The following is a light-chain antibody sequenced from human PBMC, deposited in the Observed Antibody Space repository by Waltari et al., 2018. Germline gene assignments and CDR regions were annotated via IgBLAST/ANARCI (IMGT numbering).Light chain of an antibody. J-gene: IGLJ2*01. Sequence: QSALTQPASVSGSPGQSITISCTGTSSDIGGYNHVSWYQQHPGKAPKLIIFDVTRWPSGVSNRFSGSKSGITASLTISGLQAEDEADYFCTSYTSTNTVIFGGGTRVTVL. CDR2: DVT. CDR3: TSYTSTNTVI. CDR1: SSDIGGYNH. V-gene: IGLV2-14*03.